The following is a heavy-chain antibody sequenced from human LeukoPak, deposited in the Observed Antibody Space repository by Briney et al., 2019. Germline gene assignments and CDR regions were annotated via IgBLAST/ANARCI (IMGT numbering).Heavy chain of an antibody. CDR2: IWYDGSNK. CDR1: GFTFSSYG. J-gene: IGHJ4*02. V-gene: IGHV3-33*01. CDR3: ARAYYDSSGYYYLGGYFDY. D-gene: IGHD3-22*01. Sequence: SGGSLRLSCAASGFTFSSYGMHWVRQAPGKGLEWVAVIWYDGSNKYYADSVKGRFTISRDNSKNTPYLQMNSLRAEDTAVYYCARAYYDSSGYYYLGGYFDYWGQGTLVTVSS.